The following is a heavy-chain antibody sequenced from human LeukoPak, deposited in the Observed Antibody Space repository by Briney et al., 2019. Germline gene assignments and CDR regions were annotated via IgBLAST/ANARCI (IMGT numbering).Heavy chain of an antibody. CDR3: ATQRGSYLWGTDFDY. J-gene: IGHJ4*02. Sequence: ASVKVSCKASGYTFTGYYMHWVRQAPGQGLEWMGWINPNSGDTKYAQNFQGRVTMTRDTSISTAYMELSRLRSDDTAVYYCATQRGSYLWGTDFDYWGRGTRVTVSS. V-gene: IGHV1-2*02. CDR2: INPNSGDT. D-gene: IGHD3-16*01. CDR1: GYTFTGYY.